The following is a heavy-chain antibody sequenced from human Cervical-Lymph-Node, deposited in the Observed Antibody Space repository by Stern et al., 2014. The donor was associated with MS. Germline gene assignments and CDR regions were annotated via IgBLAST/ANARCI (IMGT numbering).Heavy chain of an antibody. CDR2: ISAYNVTP. CDR1: GYTFTSYG. Sequence: QVQLVQSGAEVKKPGASVKVSCKASGYTFTSYGISWVRQAPGQGLEWMGVISAYNVTPTLPQKLQGRVTMPTDTSTSTAYMELRSLRSDDTAVYYCARGLLGSENAFDIWGQGTMVTVSS. CDR3: ARGLLGSENAFDI. D-gene: IGHD2-15*01. V-gene: IGHV1-18*01. J-gene: IGHJ3*02.